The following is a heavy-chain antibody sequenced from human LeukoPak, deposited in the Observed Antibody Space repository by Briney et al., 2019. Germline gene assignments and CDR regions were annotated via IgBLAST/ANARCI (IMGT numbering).Heavy chain of an antibody. CDR1: GFTFSSYS. V-gene: IGHV3-21*01. CDR2: ISSSSSYI. J-gene: IGHJ4*02. Sequence: PGGSLRLSCAASGFTFSSYSMNWVRQAPGKGLEWVSSISSSSSYIYYADSVKGPFTISRDNAKNSLYLQMNSLRAEDTAVYYCARLGDYGSGSYYPTKDYWGQGTLVTVSS. D-gene: IGHD3-10*01. CDR3: ARLGDYGSGSYYPTKDY.